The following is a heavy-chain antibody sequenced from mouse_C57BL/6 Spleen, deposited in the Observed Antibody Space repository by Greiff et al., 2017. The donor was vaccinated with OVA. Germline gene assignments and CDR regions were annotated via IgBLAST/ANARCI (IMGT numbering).Heavy chain of an antibody. J-gene: IGHJ4*01. CDR2: IHPNSGST. Sequence: QVQLKQPGAELVKPGASVKLSCKASGYTFTSYWMHWVKQRPGQGLEWIGMIHPNSGSTNYNEKFKSKATLTVDKSSSTAYMQLSSLTAEDSAVYYCARGGVFYAMDYWGQGTSVTVSS. CDR3: ARGGVFYAMDY. V-gene: IGHV1-64*01. CDR1: GYTFTSYW.